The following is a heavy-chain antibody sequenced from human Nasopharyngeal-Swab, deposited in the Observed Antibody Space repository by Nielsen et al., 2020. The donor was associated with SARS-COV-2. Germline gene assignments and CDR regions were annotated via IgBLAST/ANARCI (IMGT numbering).Heavy chain of an antibody. CDR1: GVSITSQS. J-gene: IGHJ5*02. CDR3: AKEGATGWFDP. V-gene: IGHV4-59*11. CDR2: ISHNSGT. Sequence: SETLSLTCTVSGVSITSQSLSWIRQPPGKGLEWIGYISHNSGTSYNPSLKSRVTMFMDTSKNQFSLRLRSVTAADTAVYYCAKEGATGWFDPWGQGTLVTVSS.